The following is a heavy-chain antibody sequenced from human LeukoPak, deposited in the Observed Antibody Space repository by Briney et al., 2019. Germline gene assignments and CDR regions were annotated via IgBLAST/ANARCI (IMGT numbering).Heavy chain of an antibody. CDR2: ISSSGSTI. Sequence: IPGGSLRLSCAASGFTFSDYYMSWIRQAPGKGLEWVSYISSSGSTIYYADSVKGRLTISRDNAKNSLYLQMNSLRAEDTAVYYCARDRGGAYYDILTGYRESSNFDYWGQGTLVTVSS. V-gene: IGHV3-11*01. J-gene: IGHJ4*02. CDR3: ARDRGGAYYDILTGYRESSNFDY. CDR1: GFTFSDYY. D-gene: IGHD3-9*01.